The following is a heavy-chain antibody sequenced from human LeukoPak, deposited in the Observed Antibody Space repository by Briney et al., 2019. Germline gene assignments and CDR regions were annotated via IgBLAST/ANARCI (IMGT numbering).Heavy chain of an antibody. J-gene: IGHJ4*02. D-gene: IGHD3-9*01. CDR3: ARGGRYFDWLPTFDY. Sequence: SVKVSCKASGGTFSSYAIGWVRQAPGQGLEWMGGIIPIFGTANYAQKFQGRVTITADESTSTAYMELSSLRSEDTAVYYCARGGRYFDWLPTFDYWGQGTLVTVSS. CDR1: GGTFSSYA. CDR2: IIPIFGTA. V-gene: IGHV1-69*01.